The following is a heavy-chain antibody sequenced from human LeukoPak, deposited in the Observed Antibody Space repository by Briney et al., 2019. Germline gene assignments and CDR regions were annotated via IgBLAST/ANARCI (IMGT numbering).Heavy chain of an antibody. V-gene: IGHV4-61*02. J-gene: IGHJ3*02. D-gene: IGHD3-3*01. CDR3: ARSWGIFGVVRYAFDI. Sequence: PSETLSLTCTVSGGSISSGSHYWSWIRQPAGKGLEWIGRIYTSGSTNYNPSLKSRVTISVDTSKNQFSLKLSSVTAADTAVYYCARSWGIFGVVRYAFDIWGQGTMVTVSS. CDR1: GGSISSGSHY. CDR2: IYTSGST.